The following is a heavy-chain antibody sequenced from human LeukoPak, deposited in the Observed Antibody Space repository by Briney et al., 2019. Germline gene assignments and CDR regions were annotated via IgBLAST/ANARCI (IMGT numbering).Heavy chain of an antibody. J-gene: IGHJ4*02. V-gene: IGHV3-7*01. CDR2: IKQDGSVK. CDR3: ARRFDY. CDR1: GFPFTNYW. Sequence: PGGSLRLSCATSGFPFTNYWMTWVRQAPGKGLEWVANIKQDGSVKYYVDSVKGRFTISRDNAKNSLYLQMTSLRAEDTAVYYCARRFDYWGQGILVTVSS.